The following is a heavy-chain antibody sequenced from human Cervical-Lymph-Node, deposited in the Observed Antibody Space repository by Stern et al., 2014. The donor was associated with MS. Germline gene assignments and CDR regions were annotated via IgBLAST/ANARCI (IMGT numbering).Heavy chain of an antibody. V-gene: IGHV1-18*01. Sequence: QDQLVQSGTEVKKPGASVKVSCKTSGYTFTNYAIIWVRQAPGQGLEWMGWISAYKGNTSYAQRFQDKVTMTTDTPTSTAYLELRSLRSDDTAVYYCARGPTYRTGTVDNWGQGTLVTVSS. CDR2: ISAYKGNT. D-gene: IGHD1-7*01. CDR3: ARGPTYRTGTVDN. J-gene: IGHJ4*02. CDR1: GYTFTNYA.